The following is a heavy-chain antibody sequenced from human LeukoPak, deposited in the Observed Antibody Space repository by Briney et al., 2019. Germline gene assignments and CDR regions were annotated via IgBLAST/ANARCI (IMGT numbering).Heavy chain of an antibody. CDR2: FDAEDGET. Sequence: GASVKVSCKVSGYTLTELSMHWVRQAPGKGREWMGGFDAEDGETIYAQKFQGRVTMTEDTSTDTDYMELSSLTSEDTAVYYCATDGNYYDSSGYYKRWGQGTLVTVSS. J-gene: IGHJ4*02. V-gene: IGHV1-24*01. CDR1: GYTLTELS. D-gene: IGHD3-22*01. CDR3: ATDGNYYDSSGYYKR.